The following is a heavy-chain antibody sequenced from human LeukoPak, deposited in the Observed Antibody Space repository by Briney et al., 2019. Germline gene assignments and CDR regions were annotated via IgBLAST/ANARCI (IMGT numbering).Heavy chain of an antibody. CDR3: AKEHCSGGSCPLDY. D-gene: IGHD2-15*01. CDR1: GFTFDDYA. Sequence: GGSLRLSCAASGFTFDDYAMHWVRQAPGKGLEWDSGISWNSGSIGYADSVKGRFTISRDNAKNSLYLQMNSLRAEDTALYYCAKEHCSGGSCPLDYWGQGTLVTVSS. V-gene: IGHV3-9*01. CDR2: ISWNSGSI. J-gene: IGHJ4*02.